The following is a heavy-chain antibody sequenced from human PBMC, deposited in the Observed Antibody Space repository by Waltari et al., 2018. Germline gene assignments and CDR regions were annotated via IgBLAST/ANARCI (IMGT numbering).Heavy chain of an antibody. V-gene: IGHV4-34*01. J-gene: IGHJ4*02. CDR2: INHSGST. D-gene: IGHD3-3*01. CDR3: ARASKTVFGVDY. Sequence: QVQLQQWGAGLLKPSETLSLTCAVYGGSFSGYYWSWIRQPPGKGLEWIGEINHSGSTTYNPSLKGRVTISVDTSKNQFSLKLSSVTAADTAVYYCARASKTVFGVDYWGQGTLVTVSS. CDR1: GGSFSGYY.